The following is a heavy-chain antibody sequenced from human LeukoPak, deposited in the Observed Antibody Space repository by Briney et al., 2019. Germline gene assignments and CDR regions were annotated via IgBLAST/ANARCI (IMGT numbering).Heavy chain of an antibody. V-gene: IGHV4-39*01. Sequence: NPSETLSLTCAVSGGSITSSHHWWSWARQPPGKGLEWIGSIDYSGSTYYNPSLKSRVTISVDTSKNQFSLNLSSVTAADTAVYYCARTITVIKRYFDFWGQGTLVTVSS. CDR1: GGSITSSHHW. J-gene: IGHJ4*02. CDR3: ARTITVIKRYFDF. D-gene: IGHD3-22*01. CDR2: IDYSGST.